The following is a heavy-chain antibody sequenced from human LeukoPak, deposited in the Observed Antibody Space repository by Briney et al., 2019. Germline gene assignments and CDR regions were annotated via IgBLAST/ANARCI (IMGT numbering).Heavy chain of an antibody. CDR3: ARESRLELDDYGDYVNWFDP. D-gene: IGHD4-17*01. CDR2: ISSSGSTI. V-gene: IGHV3-11*01. Sequence: GGSLRLPCAASGFTFSDYYMSWIRQAPGKGLEWVSYISSSGSTIYYADSVKGRFTISRDNAKNSLYLQMNSLRAEDTAVYYCARESRLELDDYGDYVNWFDPWGQGTLVTVSS. CDR1: GFTFSDYY. J-gene: IGHJ5*02.